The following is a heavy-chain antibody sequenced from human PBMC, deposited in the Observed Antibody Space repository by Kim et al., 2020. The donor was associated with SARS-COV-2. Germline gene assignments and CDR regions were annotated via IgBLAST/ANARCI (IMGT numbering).Heavy chain of an antibody. CDR3: ARSPAYSSGWDPGNY. CDR2: INAGNGNT. J-gene: IGHJ4*02. Sequence: ASVKVSCKASGYTFTSYAMHWVRQAPGQRLEWMGWINAGNGNTKYSQKFQGRVTITRDTSASTAYMELSSLRSEDTAVYYCARSPAYSSGWDPGNYWGQGTLVTVSS. CDR1: GYTFTSYA. V-gene: IGHV1-3*01. D-gene: IGHD6-19*01.